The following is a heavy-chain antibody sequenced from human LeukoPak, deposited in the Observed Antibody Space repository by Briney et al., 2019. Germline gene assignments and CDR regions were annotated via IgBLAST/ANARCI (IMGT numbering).Heavy chain of an antibody. J-gene: IGHJ4*02. Sequence: ASVKVSCKASGYTFTSDGISWVRQAPGQGLEWMAWISGYNGNANYARKFQGRVTTTRDTSTSTAYMELGSLTSEDTAVYYCTRDVRGVFDYWGQGTLVTVSS. D-gene: IGHD2-8*01. CDR2: ISGYNGNA. CDR3: TRDVRGVFDY. V-gene: IGHV1-18*01. CDR1: GYTFTSDG.